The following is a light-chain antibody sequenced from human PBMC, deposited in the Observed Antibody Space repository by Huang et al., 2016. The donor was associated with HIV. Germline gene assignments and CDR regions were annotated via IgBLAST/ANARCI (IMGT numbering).Light chain of an antibody. V-gene: IGKV2-30*02. Sequence: DVVMIQSPLSLPVTLGQPASISCRSSQSLLHSDGNTYLIWLQQRPGHSPRRLIDKVANRDSGVPGRLSGSGSGSDFTLRISRVEPEDVGVYYCMQGTHWPLTFGGGTKVEIK. J-gene: IGKJ4*01. CDR3: MQGTHWPLT. CDR2: KVA. CDR1: QSLLHSDGNTY.